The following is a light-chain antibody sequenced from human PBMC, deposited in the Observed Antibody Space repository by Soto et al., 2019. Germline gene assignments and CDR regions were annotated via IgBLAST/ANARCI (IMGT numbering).Light chain of an antibody. CDR1: SSNIGSNY. CDR3: AAWDDSLSGRV. CDR2: RNN. J-gene: IGLJ3*02. V-gene: IGLV1-47*01. Sequence: QSVLTQPPSASGTPGQRVTISCSGSSSNIGSNYVYWYQQLPGTAPKLLIYRNNQRPSGVPDRFSGSKSGTSASPAISGLRSEDEADYYCAAWDDSLSGRVFGAGTKLTVL.